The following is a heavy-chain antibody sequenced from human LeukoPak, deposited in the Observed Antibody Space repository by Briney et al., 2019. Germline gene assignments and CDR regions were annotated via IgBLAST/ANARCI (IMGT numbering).Heavy chain of an antibody. D-gene: IGHD1-14*01. J-gene: IGHJ4*02. V-gene: IGHV3-53*01. CDR2: LYSDGNT. Sequence: GGSLRLPCAASGLTVITNDMTWVRQAPGKGLEWVSVLYSDGNTKYADSVQGRFTISRDNSKNTLYLEMNSLSPDDTAVYYCARGVEPLAANTLAYWGQGTLVTVSS. CDR3: ARGVEPLAANTLAY. CDR1: GLTVITND.